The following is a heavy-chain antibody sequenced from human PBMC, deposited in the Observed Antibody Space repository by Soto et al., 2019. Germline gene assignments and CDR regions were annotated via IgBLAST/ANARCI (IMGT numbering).Heavy chain of an antibody. CDR2: INPKTAAT. D-gene: IGHD2-15*01. CDR1: GYTFSDYF. J-gene: IGHJ6*02. Sequence: ASVKVSCKASGYTFSDYFIQWLRQAPGQGLEWVAWINPKTAATNYAKKFQDRVTLTSDTSFSTAYLELTRLRPDDTALYYCARIKWGLDYSSGMDVWGQGTAVTAP. V-gene: IGHV1-2*02. CDR3: ARIKWGLDYSSGMDV.